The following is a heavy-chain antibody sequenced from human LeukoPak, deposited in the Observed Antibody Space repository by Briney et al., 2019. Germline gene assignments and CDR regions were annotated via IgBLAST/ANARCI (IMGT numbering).Heavy chain of an antibody. D-gene: IGHD6-13*01. CDR3: ARDSPEKQLDR. CDR2: IYYSGST. V-gene: IGHV4-61*01. Sequence: SETLSLTCTVSGDSFTSVTDYWAWIRQPPGKGLEWIGYIYYSGSTNYNPSLKSRATISVDTSKNQFSLKLSSVTAADTAVYYCARDSPEKQLDRWGQGTLVTVSS. CDR1: GDSFTSVTDY. J-gene: IGHJ4*02.